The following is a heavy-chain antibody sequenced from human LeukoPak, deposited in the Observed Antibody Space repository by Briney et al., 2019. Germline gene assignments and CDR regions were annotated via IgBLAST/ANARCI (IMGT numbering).Heavy chain of an antibody. V-gene: IGHV4-59*08. CDR1: GGSISSYY. CDR2: NYYSGST. CDR3: ARLPGWSSGYYTDAFDI. D-gene: IGHD3-3*01. J-gene: IGHJ3*02. Sequence: SETLSLTCTVSGGSISSYYWSWIRQPPGKGLEWIGYNYYSGSTNYNPSLKSRVTISVDTSKNQFSLKLSSVTAADTAVYYCARLPGWSSGYYTDAFDIWGQGTMVTVSS.